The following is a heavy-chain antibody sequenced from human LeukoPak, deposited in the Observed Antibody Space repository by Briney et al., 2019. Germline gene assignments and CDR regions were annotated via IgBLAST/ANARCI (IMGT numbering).Heavy chain of an antibody. CDR3: AKAIHSSSSGVVDY. D-gene: IGHD6-6*01. Sequence: GGSLRLSCAASGFIFSNYAMHWVRQAPGKGLEGVTFIRYDGSNKCYAESVKGRFTISRDNSKNTLYLQMNSLRAEDTAVYYCAKAIHSSSSGVVDYWGQGALVTVSS. V-gene: IGHV3-30*02. J-gene: IGHJ4*02. CDR1: GFIFSNYA. CDR2: IRYDGSNK.